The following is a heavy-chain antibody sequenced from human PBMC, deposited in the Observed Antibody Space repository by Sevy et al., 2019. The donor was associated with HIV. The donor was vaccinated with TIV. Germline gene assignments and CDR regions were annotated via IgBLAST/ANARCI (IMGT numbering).Heavy chain of an antibody. V-gene: IGHV3-9*01. CDR3: AKDINRGCDGINCYPYYYYFYGLDV. CDR2: VSWNSRNI. D-gene: IGHD2-21*01. J-gene: IGHJ6*02. CDR1: GFSFNDHA. Sequence: GGSLRLSCAASGFSFNDHAMHWVRQVPGKGLEWVSGVSWNSRNIGYADSVKGRFTISRDNANHFLYLEMNSLRPEDTAFYYCAKDINRGCDGINCYPYYYYFYGLDVWGQGTTVTVSS.